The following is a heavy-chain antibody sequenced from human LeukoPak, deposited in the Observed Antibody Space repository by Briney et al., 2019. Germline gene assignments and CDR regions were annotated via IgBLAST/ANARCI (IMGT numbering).Heavy chain of an antibody. CDR1: GGSISSGGYY. CDR3: ARVKIVVVTAIPTRYFDY. J-gene: IGHJ4*02. V-gene: IGHV4-31*03. Sequence: PSQTLSLTCTVSGGSISSGGYYWSWIRQHPGKGLEWIGDIYYSGSTYYNPSLKSRVTISVDTSKNQLSLKLSSVTAADTAVYYCARVKIVVVTAIPTRYFDYWGQGTLVTVSS. CDR2: IYYSGST. D-gene: IGHD2-21*02.